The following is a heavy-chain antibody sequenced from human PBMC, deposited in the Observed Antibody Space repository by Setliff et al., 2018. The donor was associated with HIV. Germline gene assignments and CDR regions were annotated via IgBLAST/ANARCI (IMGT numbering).Heavy chain of an antibody. CDR1: GETIRNGFYY. Sequence: SETLSLTCTVSGETIRNGFYYWHWMRQPPGKGLEWIGSIYYSGSTHYKSSLKSRVTISVDTSKNQSSLRLSSVTAADTAVYYCARGGGPDTNFDSWGRGTLVTVSS. V-gene: IGHV4-39*07. CDR2: IYYSGST. CDR3: ARGGGPDTNFDS. J-gene: IGHJ4*02.